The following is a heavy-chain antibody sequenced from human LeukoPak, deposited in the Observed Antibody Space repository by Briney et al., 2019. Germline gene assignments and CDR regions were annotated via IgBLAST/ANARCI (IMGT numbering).Heavy chain of an antibody. CDR2: IYSGGST. V-gene: IGHV3-53*01. D-gene: IGHD3-22*01. J-gene: IGHJ4*02. Sequence: GGSLRLSCAASGFTVSSNYMSWVRQAPGKGLEWVSVIYSGGSTYYADSVKGRFTISRDNSKNTLYLQMNSLRAEDTAVYYCASHDYYDSSGYPLDWGQGTLVTVSS. CDR1: GFTVSSNY. CDR3: ASHDYYDSSGYPLD.